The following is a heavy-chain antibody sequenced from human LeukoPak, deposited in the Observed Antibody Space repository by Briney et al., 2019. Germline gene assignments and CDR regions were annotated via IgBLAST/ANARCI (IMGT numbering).Heavy chain of an antibody. D-gene: IGHD3-3*01. Sequence: SETLSLTCTVSGGSISSSSYYCGWIRQPPGKGLEWIGSIYYSGSTYYNPSLKSRVTISVDTSKNQFSLKLSSVTAADTAVYYCARQWGIAIFGVVKPTGWFDPWGQGTLVTVSS. V-gene: IGHV4-39*01. CDR1: GGSISSSSYY. J-gene: IGHJ5*02. CDR2: IYYSGST. CDR3: ARQWGIAIFGVVKPTGWFDP.